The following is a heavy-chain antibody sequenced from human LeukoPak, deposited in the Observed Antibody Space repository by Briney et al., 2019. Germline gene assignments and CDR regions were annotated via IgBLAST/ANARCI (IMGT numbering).Heavy chain of an antibody. D-gene: IGHD1-26*01. CDR1: GGFISSYY. CDR3: ARRLRPGSYDDY. Sequence: SETLSLTCTVSGGFISSYYWSWIRQPPGKGLEWIGYIYYSGSTNYNPSLKSRVTISVDTSKNQFSLKLSSVTAADTAVYYCARRLRPGSYDDYWGQGTLVTVSS. V-gene: IGHV4-59*08. CDR2: IYYSGST. J-gene: IGHJ4*02.